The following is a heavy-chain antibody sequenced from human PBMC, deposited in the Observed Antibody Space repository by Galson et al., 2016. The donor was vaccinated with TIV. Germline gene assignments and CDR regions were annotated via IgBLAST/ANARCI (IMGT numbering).Heavy chain of an antibody. CDR2: ISGSGAAT. J-gene: IGHJ4*02. CDR3: ARGNSLLLPLLYFDS. V-gene: IGHV3-23*01. Sequence: SLRLSCAASGFTFSSHAMSWVRQAPGRGLEWVSLISGSGAATYYADSAKGRFTISRDNSENTLYLQMNSLRAEDTAIYHCARGNSLLLPLLYFDSWGQGTLVSVSS. CDR1: GFTFSSHA. D-gene: IGHD2-8*02.